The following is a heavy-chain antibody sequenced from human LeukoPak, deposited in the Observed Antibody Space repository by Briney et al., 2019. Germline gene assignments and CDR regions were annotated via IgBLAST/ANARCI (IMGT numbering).Heavy chain of an antibody. CDR3: ATRPGYQLLWFRLDY. CDR1: GYTLTELS. J-gene: IGHJ4*02. CDR2: FDPEDGET. V-gene: IGHV1-24*01. D-gene: IGHD2-2*01. Sequence: GASVKVSCKVSGYTLTELSMHWVRQAPGKGLEWMGGFDPEDGETIYAQKFQGRVTLTEDTSTDTAYMELSSLRSEDTAVYYCATRPGYQLLWFRLDYWGQGTLVTVSS.